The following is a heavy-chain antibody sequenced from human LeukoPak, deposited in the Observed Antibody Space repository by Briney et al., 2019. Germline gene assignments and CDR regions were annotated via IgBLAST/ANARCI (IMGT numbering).Heavy chain of an antibody. CDR3: AKDIAAEYSSSLLFDY. V-gene: IGHV3-9*03. Sequence: PGGSLRLSCAASGFTFDDYAMHWVRQAPGKGLEWVSGISWNSGSIGYADSVKGRFTISRDNAKNSLYLQMNSLRAEDMALYYYAKDIAAEYSSSLLFDYWGQGTLVTVSS. CDR1: GFTFDDYA. CDR2: ISWNSGSI. J-gene: IGHJ4*02. D-gene: IGHD6-6*01.